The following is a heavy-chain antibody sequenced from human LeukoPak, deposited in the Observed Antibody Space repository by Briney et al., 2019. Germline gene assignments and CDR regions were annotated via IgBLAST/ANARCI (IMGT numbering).Heavy chain of an antibody. CDR2: IYTSGST. D-gene: IGHD3-10*01. J-gene: IGHJ3*02. CDR3: AGDFHGSGSYSFDI. Sequence: SETLSLTCTVSGGSISSYYWSWIRQPAGKGLEWIGRIYTSGSTNYNPSLKSRVTMSVDTSKNQFSLKLSSVTAADTAVYYCAGDFHGSGSYSFDIWGQGTMVTVSS. CDR1: GGSISSYY. V-gene: IGHV4-4*07.